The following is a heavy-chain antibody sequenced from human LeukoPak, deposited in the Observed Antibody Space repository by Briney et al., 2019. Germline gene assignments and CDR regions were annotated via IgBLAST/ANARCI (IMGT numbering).Heavy chain of an antibody. Sequence: SETLSLTCTVSGGSITSSRYYWGWIRQPPGKGVEWIGSLYYSGSNYYNPSIKSRVTISVDTSKNQFSLKLSSVTAADTAVYYCARHRALRLGEISFFDYWGQGTLVTVSS. CDR2: LYYSGSN. J-gene: IGHJ4*02. V-gene: IGHV4-39*01. CDR1: GGSITSSRYY. CDR3: ARHRALRLGEISFFDY. D-gene: IGHD3-16*02.